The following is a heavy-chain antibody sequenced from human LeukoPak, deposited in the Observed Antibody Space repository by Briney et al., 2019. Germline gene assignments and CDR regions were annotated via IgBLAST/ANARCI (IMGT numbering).Heavy chain of an antibody. J-gene: IGHJ4*02. D-gene: IGHD3-22*01. CDR2: ISDSGGST. CDR1: GFTFKNCA. V-gene: IGHV3-23*01. Sequence: GGSLRLSCVVSGFTFKNCAMSWVRQAPGKGLEWVSTISDSGGSTYYADPVKGRFTTSRDNSKNTLYLQVNSLRADDTAVYYCAKVIGLVDPFDYWGQGTLVTVSS. CDR3: AKVIGLVDPFDY.